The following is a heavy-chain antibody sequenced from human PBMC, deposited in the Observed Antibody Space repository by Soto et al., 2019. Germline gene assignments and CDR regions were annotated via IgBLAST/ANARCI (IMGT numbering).Heavy chain of an antibody. Sequence: ASVKVSCKASGYTFTIYGISWVRQAPGQGLEWMGWISAYNGNTSYAQKLQGRVTMTTDTSTSTAYMELRSLRSDDTAVYYCARDKVVVAATSGLDYWGQGTLVTVSS. J-gene: IGHJ4*02. CDR1: GYTFTIYG. D-gene: IGHD2-15*01. V-gene: IGHV1-18*01. CDR3: ARDKVVVAATSGLDY. CDR2: ISAYNGNT.